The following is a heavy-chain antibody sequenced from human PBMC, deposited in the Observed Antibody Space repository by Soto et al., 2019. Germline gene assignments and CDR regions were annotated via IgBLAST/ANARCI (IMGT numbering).Heavy chain of an antibody. CDR3: ARDPGGGYSSGWPYYYGMDV. Sequence: QVQLVQSGAEVKKPGSSVKVSCKASGGTFSSYTISWVRQAPGQGLEWMGRIIPILGIANYAQKFQGRVTITADKSTSTAYMELSSLRSEDTAVYYCARDPGGGYSSGWPYYYGMDVWGQGTTVTVSS. CDR1: GGTFSSYT. CDR2: IIPILGIA. J-gene: IGHJ6*02. V-gene: IGHV1-69*08. D-gene: IGHD6-19*01.